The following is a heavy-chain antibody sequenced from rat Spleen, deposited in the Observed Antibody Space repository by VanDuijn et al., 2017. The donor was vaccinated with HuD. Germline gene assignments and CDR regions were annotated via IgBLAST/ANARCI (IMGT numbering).Heavy chain of an antibody. Sequence: EVQLVESGGGLVQPGRSLKLSCVTSGFTFNYYWMTWIRQAPGKGLEWVATLSYDGHTTYYRDSVKGRFTISRDIAKSTLYLQMDSLGSEDTATYYCARRHYGYTDYFDYWGQGVMVTVSS. V-gene: IGHV5-31*01. CDR2: LSYDGHTT. D-gene: IGHD1-11*01. CDR1: GFTFNYYW. CDR3: ARRHYGYTDYFDY. J-gene: IGHJ2*01.